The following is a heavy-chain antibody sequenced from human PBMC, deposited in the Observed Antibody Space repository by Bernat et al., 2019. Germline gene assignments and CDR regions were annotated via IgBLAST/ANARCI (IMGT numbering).Heavy chain of an antibody. CDR3: VRRGYSYRYGMDV. CDR2: IKQDGSEK. CDR1: GFTFSSDW. Sequence: EVQLVESGGGLVQPGGSLRLSCAASGFTFSSDWMSWVRQVPGKGLEWVANIKQDGSEKYYVDSVKGRFTISRDNAKNSLYLQMNSLRAEDTAVYYCVRRGYSYRYGMDVWGQGTTVTVSS. D-gene: IGHD5-18*01. J-gene: IGHJ6*02. V-gene: IGHV3-7*01.